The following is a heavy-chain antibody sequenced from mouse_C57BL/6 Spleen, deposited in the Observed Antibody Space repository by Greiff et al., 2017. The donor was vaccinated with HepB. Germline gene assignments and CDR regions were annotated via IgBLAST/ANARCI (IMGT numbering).Heavy chain of an antibody. CDR1: GFSLTSYA. D-gene: IGHD2-1*01. J-gene: IGHJ1*03. CDR2: IWTGGGT. CDR3: ARNYYGNYDWYFDV. V-gene: IGHV2-9-1*01. Sequence: QVQLKQSGPGLVAPSQSLSITCTVSGFSLTSYAISWVRQPPGKGLEWLGVIWTGGGTNYNSALKSRLSISKDNSKSQVFLKMNSLQTDDTARYYCARNYYGNYDWYFDVWGTGTTVTVSS.